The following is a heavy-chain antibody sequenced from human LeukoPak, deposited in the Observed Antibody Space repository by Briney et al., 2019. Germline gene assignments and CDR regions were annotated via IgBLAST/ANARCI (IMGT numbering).Heavy chain of an antibody. D-gene: IGHD3-9*01. CDR2: INPNSGGT. CDR1: GYTFTGYY. V-gene: IGHV1-2*02. CDR3: ARDLRATGYSGY. Sequence: ASVKVSCKASGYTFTGYYMHWVRQAPGQGLEWMGWINPNSGGTNYAQKFQGRVTMTRDTSIGTAYMELSRLRSDDTAVYYCARDLRATGYSGYWGQGTLVTVSS. J-gene: IGHJ4*02.